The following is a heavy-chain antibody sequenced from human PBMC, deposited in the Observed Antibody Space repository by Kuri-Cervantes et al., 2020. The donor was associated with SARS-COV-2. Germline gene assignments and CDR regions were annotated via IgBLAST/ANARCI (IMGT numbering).Heavy chain of an antibody. J-gene: IGHJ6*02. Sequence: GGSLRLSCAASGFTFSSYSMNWVRQAPGKGLEWVSVIYSGGSTYYADSVKGRFTISRDNSKNTLYLQMNSLRAEDTAVYYCARDRGDSSGWYNDYYYYYGMDVWGQGTTVTVSS. CDR3: ARDRGDSSGWYNDYYYYYGMDV. CDR2: IYSGGST. D-gene: IGHD6-19*01. V-gene: IGHV3-66*01. CDR1: GFTFSSYS.